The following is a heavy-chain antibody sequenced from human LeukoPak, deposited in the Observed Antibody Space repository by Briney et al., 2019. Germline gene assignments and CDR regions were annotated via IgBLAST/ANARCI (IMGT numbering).Heavy chain of an antibody. Sequence: RASVKVSCKASGYTFTGYYMHWVRQAPGQGLEWMGIINPSGGSTSYAQKFQGRVTMTRDMSTSTVYMELSSLRSEDTAVYYCARYGYYYDSSGYLGYWGQGTLVTVSS. CDR2: INPSGGST. CDR3: ARYGYYYDSSGYLGY. V-gene: IGHV1-46*01. J-gene: IGHJ4*02. CDR1: GYTFTGYY. D-gene: IGHD3-22*01.